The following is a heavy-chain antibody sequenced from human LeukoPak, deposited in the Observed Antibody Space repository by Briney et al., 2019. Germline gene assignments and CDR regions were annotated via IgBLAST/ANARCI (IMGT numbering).Heavy chain of an antibody. J-gene: IGHJ5*02. V-gene: IGHV4-34*01. CDR1: GGSFSAYY. D-gene: IGHD4-17*01. CDR2: TNHSGST. CDR3: TRDTGTTGEVKFDP. Sequence: SETLSLTCAVYGGSFSAYYWTWIRQPPGKGLEWIGETNHSGSTHYNPSLKSRVIISGDTSKNQFSLKLSSVTAADTAVYYCTRDTGTTGEVKFDPWGQGTLVTVSS.